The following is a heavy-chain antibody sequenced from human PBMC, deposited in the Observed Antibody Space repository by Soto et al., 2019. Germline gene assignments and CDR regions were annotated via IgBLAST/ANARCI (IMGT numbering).Heavy chain of an antibody. D-gene: IGHD3-10*01. Sequence: QVQLVQSGAEVKKPGSSVKVSCKASGGIFSTYAISWLRQAPGQGLECMGGIITIFGTPNYAQRLQGRVTITADESTTTSYMELRRRKSEDTAVYYCARDRDDYGSGNYYNRIDFWGQGTLVTVSS. CDR3: ARDRDDYGSGNYYNRIDF. V-gene: IGHV1-69*01. CDR1: GGIFSTYA. CDR2: IITIFGTP. J-gene: IGHJ4*02.